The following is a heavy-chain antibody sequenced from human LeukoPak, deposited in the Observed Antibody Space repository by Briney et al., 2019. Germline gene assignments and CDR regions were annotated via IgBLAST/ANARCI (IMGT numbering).Heavy chain of an antibody. J-gene: IGHJ4*02. V-gene: IGHV1-2*02. D-gene: IGHD1-26*01. Sequence: ASVKVSCKASGYTFSGYFMHWVRQAPGQGLEWMGWIYPNSGGTKYAQKFQGRVTMTRDTSISTIYMELSSLRSDDPAVYYCARFSGSSNFDYWGQGTLVTVSS. CDR1: GYTFSGYF. CDR2: IYPNSGGT. CDR3: ARFSGSSNFDY.